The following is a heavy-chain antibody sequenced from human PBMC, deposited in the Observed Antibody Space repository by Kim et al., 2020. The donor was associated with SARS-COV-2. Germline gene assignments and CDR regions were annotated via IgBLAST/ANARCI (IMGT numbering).Heavy chain of an antibody. CDR1: GYTFSTYD. V-gene: IGHV1-8*01. J-gene: IGHJ1*01. CDR2: INPNSTSP. Sequence: ASVKVSCKASGYTFSTYDINWVRQATGQGLEWMGWINPNSTSPGYAQKFQGRVIMTRNTSITTDYMELSSLRCEDTAVDYCARAPPANLYFQHWGQGTLV. CDR3: ARAPPANLYFQH.